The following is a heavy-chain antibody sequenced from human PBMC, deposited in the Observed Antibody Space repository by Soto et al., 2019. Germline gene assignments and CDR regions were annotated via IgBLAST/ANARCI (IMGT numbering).Heavy chain of an antibody. V-gene: IGHV3-30*18. Sequence: QVQLVESGGGVVQPGRSLRLSCAASGFTFSSYGMHWVRQAPGKGLEWVAVISYDGSNKYYADSVKGRFTISRDNSKNTLYLQMNSLRAEDTAVYYCAKDHHDTIFHYDYWGQGTLVTVSS. D-gene: IGHD1-1*01. J-gene: IGHJ4*02. CDR1: GFTFSSYG. CDR3: AKDHHDTIFHYDY. CDR2: ISYDGSNK.